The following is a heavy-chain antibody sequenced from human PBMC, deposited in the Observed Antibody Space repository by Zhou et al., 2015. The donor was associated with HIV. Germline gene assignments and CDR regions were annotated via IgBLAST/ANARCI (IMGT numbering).Heavy chain of an antibody. CDR2: ISAYNGNT. V-gene: IGHV1-18*01. CDR1: GYTFTSYG. CDR3: ARDRRDGYNAPQAYFDY. J-gene: IGHJ4*02. Sequence: QVQLVQSGAEVKKPGASVKVSCKASGYTFTSYGISWVRQAPGQGLEWMGWISAYNGNTNYAQKLQGRVTMTTDTSTSTAYMELRSLRSDDTAVYYCARDRRDGYNAPQAYFDYVGPGNPGHRLL. D-gene: IGHD5-24*01.